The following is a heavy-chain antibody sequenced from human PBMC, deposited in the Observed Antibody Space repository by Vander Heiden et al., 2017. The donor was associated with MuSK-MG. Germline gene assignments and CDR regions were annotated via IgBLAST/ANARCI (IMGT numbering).Heavy chain of an antibody. D-gene: IGHD3-22*01. Sequence: QVQLVQSGAEVKKPGSSVKVSCKASGGTFSSYAISWVRQAPGQGLEWMGGIIPIFGTANYAQKFQGRVTITADESTSTAYMELSSLRSEDTAVYYCAVTYYYDSSGYGHYYYYYGMDVWGQGTTVTVSS. CDR1: GGTFSSYA. J-gene: IGHJ6*02. CDR2: IIPIFGTA. CDR3: AVTYYYDSSGYGHYYYYYGMDV. V-gene: IGHV1-69*01.